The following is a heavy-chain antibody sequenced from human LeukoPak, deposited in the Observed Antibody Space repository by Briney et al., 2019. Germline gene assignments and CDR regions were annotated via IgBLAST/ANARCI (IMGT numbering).Heavy chain of an antibody. CDR1: GFSFSNFY. CDR3: ARPPYNSGWYYFDY. Sequence: GGSLRLSCVASGFSFSNFYTSWIRQAPGKGLEWVSYISSSSSSVYYADSVKGRFTISRDNAKNSLYLQMNSLRPEDTAVYYCARPPYNSGWYYFDYWGQGTLVTVSS. J-gene: IGHJ4*02. V-gene: IGHV3-11*04. D-gene: IGHD6-19*01. CDR2: ISSSSSSV.